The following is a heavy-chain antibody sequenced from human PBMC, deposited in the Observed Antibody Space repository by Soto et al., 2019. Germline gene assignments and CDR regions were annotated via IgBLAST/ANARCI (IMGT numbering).Heavy chain of an antibody. CDR3: ARDLLGGIDY. Sequence: SETLSLTCAVSGGSISSGGYSWSWIRQPPGKGLEWIGYIYHSGSTYYNPSLKSRVTISVDRSKNQFSLKLSSVTAADTAVYYCARDLLGGIDYWGQGTLVTVSS. CDR2: IYHSGST. V-gene: IGHV4-30-2*01. CDR1: GGSISSGGYS. D-gene: IGHD2-15*01. J-gene: IGHJ4*02.